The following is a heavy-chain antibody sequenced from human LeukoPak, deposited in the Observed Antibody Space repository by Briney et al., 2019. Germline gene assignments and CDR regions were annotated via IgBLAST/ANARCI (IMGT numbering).Heavy chain of an antibody. CDR2: IYYSGST. V-gene: IGHV4-61*03. J-gene: IGHJ4*02. Sequence: SETLSLTCTVSGGSVSSGSYYWTWIRQPPGKGLEWIGHIYYSGSTNYNPSLKSRVTISLDTSKNHFSLKLSPMTAADTAVYYCARRSVGGGERFDYWGQGILVTVSS. CDR3: ARRSVGGGERFDY. CDR1: GGSVSSGSYY. D-gene: IGHD3-16*01.